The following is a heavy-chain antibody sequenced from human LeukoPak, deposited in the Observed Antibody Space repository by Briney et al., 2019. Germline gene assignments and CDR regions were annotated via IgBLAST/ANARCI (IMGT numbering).Heavy chain of an antibody. CDR1: GYSFASYG. V-gene: IGHV1-18*01. CDR3: ARRSAGTIDY. CDR2: ISAYNGNT. Sequence: ASVKVSCKASGYSFASYGISWVRQAPGQGLEWMGWISAYNGNTHYAQKPQGRVTMATDTSTTTAYMELRSLRSDDTAVYYCARRSAGTIDYWGQGTLVTVSS. J-gene: IGHJ4*02. D-gene: IGHD6-19*01.